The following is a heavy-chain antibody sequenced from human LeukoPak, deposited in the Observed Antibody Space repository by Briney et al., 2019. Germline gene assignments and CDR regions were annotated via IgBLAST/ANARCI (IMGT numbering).Heavy chain of an antibody. V-gene: IGHV4-34*01. Sequence: SETLSLTCAVYGGSFSGYYWSWIRQPPGKGLEWIGEINHSGSTNYNPSLKSRVTISVDTSKNQFSLKLSSVTAADTAVYYCAGGRSQYYGSGSYYNQQRHNWFDPWGQGTLVTVSS. D-gene: IGHD3-10*01. CDR3: AGGRSQYYGSGSYYNQQRHNWFDP. CDR1: GGSFSGYY. CDR2: INHSGST. J-gene: IGHJ5*02.